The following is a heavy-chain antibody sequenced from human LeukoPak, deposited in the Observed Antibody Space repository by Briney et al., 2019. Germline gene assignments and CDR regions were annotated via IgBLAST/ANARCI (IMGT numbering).Heavy chain of an antibody. Sequence: PSETLSLTCAVYGGSFSGYYWSWIRQPPGKGLEWIGEINHSGSTNYNPSLKSRVTISVDTSKNQFSLKLSSVTAADTAVYYCARQRGYYDSSGYYFDGFDIWGQGTMVTVSS. CDR3: ARQRGYYDSSGYYFDGFDI. CDR2: INHSGST. V-gene: IGHV4-34*01. D-gene: IGHD3-22*01. CDR1: GGSFSGYY. J-gene: IGHJ3*02.